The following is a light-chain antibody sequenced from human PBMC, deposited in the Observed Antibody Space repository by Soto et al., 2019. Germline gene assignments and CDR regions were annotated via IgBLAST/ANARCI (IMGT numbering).Light chain of an antibody. V-gene: IGKV1-39*01. Sequence: DIQMTQSPSSLSASVGDRVTITCRASQSITNYLNWYQQKPGEVPKLLIYTASSLQRGVPSRFSGSGSGTDFTLTISSLQPEDFATYYCQQSYSIPHTFGQGTKLEIK. J-gene: IGKJ2*01. CDR1: QSITNY. CDR3: QQSYSIPHT. CDR2: TAS.